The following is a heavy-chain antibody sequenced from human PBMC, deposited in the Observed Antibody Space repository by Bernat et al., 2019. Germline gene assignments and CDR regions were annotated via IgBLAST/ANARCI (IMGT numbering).Heavy chain of an antibody. Sequence: EVQLVESGGGLVKPGGSLRLSCAASGFTFSSYSMNWVRQVPGKGLEWVSYISTSRSYISYADSVKGPFTIASNNAKNSLYLKMNSLRAEDTAVYYCARAPGRSGDYWGQGTLVTVSS. CDR2: ISTSRSYI. CDR1: GFTFSSYS. V-gene: IGHV3-21*01. D-gene: IGHD6-25*01. CDR3: ARAPGRSGDY. J-gene: IGHJ4*02.